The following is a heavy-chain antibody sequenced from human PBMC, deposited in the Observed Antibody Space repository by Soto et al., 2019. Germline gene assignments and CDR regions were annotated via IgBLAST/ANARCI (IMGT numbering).Heavy chain of an antibody. V-gene: IGHV4-39*01. Sequence: PSETLSLTCSVSGVSVTSSSYYWGWIRQTPGKGLEWIGNTHYGGITYSNPSLKRRVAMSVDTSKIQFSLRLDSLTVADTAVYYCARFLVPASRHNDFDSWGQGTRVTVSS. CDR1: GVSVTSSSYY. CDR3: ARFLVPASRHNDFDS. D-gene: IGHD2-21*02. J-gene: IGHJ4*02. CDR2: THYGGIT.